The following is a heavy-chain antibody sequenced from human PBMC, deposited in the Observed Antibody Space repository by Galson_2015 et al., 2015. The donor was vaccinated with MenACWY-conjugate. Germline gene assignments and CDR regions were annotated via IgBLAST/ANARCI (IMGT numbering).Heavy chain of an antibody. CDR1: GYTFTTYS. J-gene: IGHJ4*02. CDR3: SRSPKVVVPAAFFDS. D-gene: IGHD2-2*01. CDR2: INAGNGNT. V-gene: IGHV1-3*01. Sequence: QSGAEVKKPGASVTVSCKTSGYTFTTYSIHWVRQAPGQRLEWMGWINAGNGNTKYSQNFQGRVTITRDTSATTAYMELSSLRSEDTAVYYCSRSPKVVVPAAFFDSWGQGTLVTVSS.